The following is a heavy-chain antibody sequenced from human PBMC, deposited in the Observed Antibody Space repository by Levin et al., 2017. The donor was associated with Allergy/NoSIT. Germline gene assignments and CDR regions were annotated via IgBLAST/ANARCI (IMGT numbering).Heavy chain of an antibody. D-gene: IGHD2-2*02. Sequence: PGGSLRLSCAASGFTFSSFGMHWVRQAPGKGLEWVAVISYDGSNRYYADSVKGRFTISRDNSKNTLYLQMNSLRAEDTAVYYCAKDLLGYCSSSTCYIPGYWGQGTLVTVSS. CDR3: AKDLLGYCSSSTCYIPGY. J-gene: IGHJ4*02. CDR1: GFTFSSFG. V-gene: IGHV3-30*18. CDR2: ISYDGSNR.